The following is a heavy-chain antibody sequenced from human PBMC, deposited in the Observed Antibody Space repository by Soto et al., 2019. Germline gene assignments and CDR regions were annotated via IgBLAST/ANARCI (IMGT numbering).Heavy chain of an antibody. CDR2: ISASNGNT. Sequence: ASVKVSCKASGYTFITYFMHWVRQAPGQGLEWMGVISASNGNTNYAQKLQDRVTMTTDTSTSTAYMELRSLRSDDTAVYYCARDSSNYGSGSYYIEYYYYGMDVWGQGTTVTVSS. CDR1: GYTFITYF. CDR3: ARDSSNYGSGSYYIEYYYYGMDV. J-gene: IGHJ6*02. V-gene: IGHV1-18*04. D-gene: IGHD3-10*01.